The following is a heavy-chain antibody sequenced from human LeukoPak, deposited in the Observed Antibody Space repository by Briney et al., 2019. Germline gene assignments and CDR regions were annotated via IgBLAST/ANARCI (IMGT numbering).Heavy chain of an antibody. J-gene: IGHJ4*02. D-gene: IGHD3-16*02. CDR2: IYSSGST. CDR3: ARGGVDSWTYDYVWGSYRHYFDY. Sequence: PSETLSLTCAVSGASVSGSNYYWGWIRQPPGKGLEWIGNIYSSGSTYYNPSLKSRVTISVDTSKNQFSLKLSSVTAADTAVYYCARGGVDSWTYDYVWGSYRHYFDYWGQGTLVTVSS. CDR1: GASVSGSNYY. V-gene: IGHV4-39*07.